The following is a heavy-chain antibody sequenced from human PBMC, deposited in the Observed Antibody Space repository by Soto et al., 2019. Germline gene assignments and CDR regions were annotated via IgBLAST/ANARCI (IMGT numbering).Heavy chain of an antibody. V-gene: IGHV3-23*01. D-gene: IGHD1-1*01. J-gene: IGHJ4*02. Sequence: GGSLRLSCAASGFIFSSIAMSWVRQAPGKGLEWVSSISGGGGDTYYAGSVKGRFTISRDNSKNTLYLQMNSLRADDTAVYYCAKSLTTGLHYFDYWGQGTLVTVSS. CDR3: AKSLTTGLHYFDY. CDR1: GFIFSSIA. CDR2: ISGGGGDT.